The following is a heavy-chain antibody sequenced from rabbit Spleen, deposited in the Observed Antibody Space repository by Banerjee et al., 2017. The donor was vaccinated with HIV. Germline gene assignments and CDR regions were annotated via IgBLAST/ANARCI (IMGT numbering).Heavy chain of an antibody. V-gene: IGHV1S45*01. CDR2: IDTGSGSA. CDR3: ARDDAGDGDPDYFNL. Sequence: QQQLVESGGGLVKPGASLTLTCTSSGFTLSSYWMSWVRQAPGKGLEWIGCIDTGSGSAYYTNWAKGRFTISRTSSTTVTLQMTSLTAADTATYFCARDDAGDGDPDYFNLWGPGTLVTVS. D-gene: IGHD4-2*01. CDR1: GFTLSSYW. J-gene: IGHJ4*01.